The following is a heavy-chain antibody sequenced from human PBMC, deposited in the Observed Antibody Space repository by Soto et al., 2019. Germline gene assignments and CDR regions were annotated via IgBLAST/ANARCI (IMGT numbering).Heavy chain of an antibody. CDR3: APMGV. CDR1: GVTLSSYA. CDR2: ISGSDNTT. J-gene: IGHJ6*02. Sequence: GGSLRLSCSASGVTLSSYAMSWVRQAPGKGLEWVSAISGSDNTTYYADSVKGRFTISRDNSKNTLYLQMNSLRADDTALYYCAPMGVWGQGTTVTVSS. V-gene: IGHV3-23*01.